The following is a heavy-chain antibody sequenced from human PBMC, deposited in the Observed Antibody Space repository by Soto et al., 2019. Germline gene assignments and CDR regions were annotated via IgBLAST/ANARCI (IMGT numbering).Heavy chain of an antibody. D-gene: IGHD3-10*01. CDR2: ISAYNGNT. CDR1: GYTFTSYG. V-gene: IGHV1-18*01. Sequence: QVQLVQSGAEVKKPGASVKVSCKDSGYTFTSYGISWVRQAPGQGLEWMGWISAYNGNTNYAQKLQGRVTMTTDTSTKTSYMEPRRLRSDDTAVYYCARVLWFVEYHDYLGQGTLVTVSS. J-gene: IGHJ4*02. CDR3: ARVLWFVEYHDY.